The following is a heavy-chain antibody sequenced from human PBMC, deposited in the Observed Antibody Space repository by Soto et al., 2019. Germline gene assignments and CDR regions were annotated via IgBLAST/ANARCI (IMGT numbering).Heavy chain of an antibody. CDR3: AGRPNYYYYYMDV. J-gene: IGHJ6*03. V-gene: IGHV4-59*02. CDR2: IYYSGST. Sequence: SETLSLTCTVSGGSVSSYYWSWIRQPPGKGLEWIGYIYYSGSTNYNPSLKSRVTISVDTSKNQFSLKLSSVTAADTAVYYCAGRPNYYYYYMDVGGKGTTVTVSS. CDR1: GGSVSSYY.